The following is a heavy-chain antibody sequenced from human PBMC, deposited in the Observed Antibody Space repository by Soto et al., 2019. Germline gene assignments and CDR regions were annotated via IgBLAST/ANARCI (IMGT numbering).Heavy chain of an antibody. J-gene: IGHJ4*02. Sequence: GVSLRLSCAASGFTFSSYGMHWVRQAPGKGLEWVAVIWYDGSNKYYADSVKGRFTISRDNSKNTLYLQMNSLRAEDTAVYYCASTVGATDGFVYWGQGTLVTVSS. CDR1: GFTFSSYG. V-gene: IGHV3-33*01. CDR3: ASTVGATDGFVY. CDR2: IWYDGSNK. D-gene: IGHD1-26*01.